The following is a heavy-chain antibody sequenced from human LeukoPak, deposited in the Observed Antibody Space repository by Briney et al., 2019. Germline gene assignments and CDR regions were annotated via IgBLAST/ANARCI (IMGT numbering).Heavy chain of an antibody. CDR1: GLSVSNTY. J-gene: IGHJ3*01. V-gene: IGHV3-66*02. Sequence: GVSLRLSCAASGLSVSNTYMSWVRQAPGKGLEWISVLYYGGDTFYADSVKGRFTISSDKSKNTLYLQMNSLRPDDTAVYYCATEGAYSVHLWGQGTMVTVSS. D-gene: IGHD2-21*01. CDR3: ATEGAYSVHL. CDR2: LYYGGDT.